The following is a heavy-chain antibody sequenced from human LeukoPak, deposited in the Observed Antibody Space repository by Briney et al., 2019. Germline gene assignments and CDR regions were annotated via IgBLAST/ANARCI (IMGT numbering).Heavy chain of an antibody. CDR1: GFTVSSTY. Sequence: GGSLRLSCAASGFTVSSTYMNWGRQAPGKGLEWVSVFYSGGDTYYADSVKGRFTISRDNSKHTLYIQMNSLRVEATAVYYCTRDITEPRERAWYMDVWGKGTTVTVSS. CDR3: TRDITEPRERAWYMDV. J-gene: IGHJ6*03. CDR2: FYSGGDT. V-gene: IGHV3-66*02. D-gene: IGHD1-1*01.